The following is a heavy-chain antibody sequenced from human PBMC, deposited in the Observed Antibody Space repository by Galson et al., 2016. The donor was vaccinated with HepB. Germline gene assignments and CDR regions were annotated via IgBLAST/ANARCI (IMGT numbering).Heavy chain of an antibody. V-gene: IGHV3-9*01. CDR2: ISWNSGTI. CDR3: AKAGTYSSSKGWFDP. CDR1: GFTFDAYA. J-gene: IGHJ5*02. Sequence: SLRLSCAASGFTFDAYAMHWVRQAPGKGLEWVSGISWNSGTIGYADSVKGRFTISRDNAKNSLYLQINSLRPEDTALYYCAKAGTYSSSKGWFDPWGQGTLVTVSS. D-gene: IGHD6-13*01.